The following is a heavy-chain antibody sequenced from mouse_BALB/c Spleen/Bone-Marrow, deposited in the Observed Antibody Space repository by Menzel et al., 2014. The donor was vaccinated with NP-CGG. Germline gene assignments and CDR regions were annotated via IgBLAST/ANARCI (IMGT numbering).Heavy chain of an antibody. CDR3: ARARGDGYYYAMDY. V-gene: IGHV1-69*02. CDR1: SYTFTSYW. J-gene: IGHJ4*01. Sequence: QVQLQQSGAELVKPGAPVKLSCKASSYTFTSYWMNWVKQRPGRGLEWIGRIDPSDSETHYNQKFKDKATLTVDKSSSTAYIQLSSLTSEDSAVYYCARARGDGYYYAMDYWGQGTSVTVSS. CDR2: IDPSDSET. D-gene: IGHD2-3*01.